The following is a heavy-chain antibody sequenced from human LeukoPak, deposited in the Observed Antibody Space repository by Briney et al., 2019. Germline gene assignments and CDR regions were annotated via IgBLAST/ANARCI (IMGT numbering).Heavy chain of an antibody. CDR3: ARKGIGSSRYQNMDV. CDR2: ISIDGGRT. J-gene: IGHJ6*03. V-gene: IGHV3-23*01. Sequence: GGSLRLSCAASGFTFSNYAMSWVRQAPGKGPEWVSTISIDGGRTYYADSVKGQFTVSRDTSKNTLYLQMNSLRAEDTAVYYCARKGIGSSRYQNMDVWGKGTTVTVSS. D-gene: IGHD6-25*01. CDR1: GFTFSNYA.